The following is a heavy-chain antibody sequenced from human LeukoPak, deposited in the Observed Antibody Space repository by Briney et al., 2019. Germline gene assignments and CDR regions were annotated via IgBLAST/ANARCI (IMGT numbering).Heavy chain of an antibody. Sequence: GGSLRLSCAASGFSFNIFAIHWVRQAPGKGLEWLAVISYDGTNKFYADSVKGRFTISRDNSQNTVYLHMHSLRAEDTAVYYCARDASGEIFGMVLYYFDYWGRGTLVTVSS. J-gene: IGHJ4*02. CDR3: ARDASGEIFGMVLYYFDY. CDR2: ISYDGTNK. D-gene: IGHD3-3*01. V-gene: IGHV3-30-3*01. CDR1: GFSFNIFA.